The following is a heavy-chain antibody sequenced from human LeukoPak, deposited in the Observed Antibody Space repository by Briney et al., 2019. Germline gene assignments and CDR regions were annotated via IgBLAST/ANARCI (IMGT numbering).Heavy chain of an antibody. D-gene: IGHD1-7*01. Sequence: PGGSLRLSCAASGFTFDDYGMSWVRQAPGKGLEWVSAISGSGGSTYYADSVKGRFTISRDNSKNTLYLQMNSLRAEDTAVYYCAKRITGTYNWFDPWGQGTLVTVSS. V-gene: IGHV3-23*01. CDR1: GFTFDDYG. CDR3: AKRITGTYNWFDP. J-gene: IGHJ5*02. CDR2: ISGSGGST.